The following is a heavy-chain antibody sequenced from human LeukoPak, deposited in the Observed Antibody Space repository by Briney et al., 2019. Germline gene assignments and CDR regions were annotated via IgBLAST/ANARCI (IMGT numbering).Heavy chain of an antibody. CDR3: ARSGGGNLYDY. D-gene: IGHD4-23*01. Sequence: PGGSLRLSCAASGFTFSSYEMNWVRQAPGKGLEWVSYISSSASPICYADSVKGRFTISRDNARNSLYLQMNSLRAEDTAVYYCARSGGGNLYDYWGQGTLVTVSS. CDR1: GFTFSSYE. CDR2: ISSSASPI. J-gene: IGHJ4*02. V-gene: IGHV3-48*03.